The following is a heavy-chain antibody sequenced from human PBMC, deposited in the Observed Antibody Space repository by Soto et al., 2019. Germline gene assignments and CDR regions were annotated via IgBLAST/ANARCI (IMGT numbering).Heavy chain of an antibody. Sequence: GGSLRLSCAASGFTFSSYGMSWARQAPGKGLEWVSGISGSSGSTIYYADSVKGRFTISRDNAKNSLYLQMNSLRAEDTAVYYCARDIGSSPNVYFDYWGQGTLVTVSS. D-gene: IGHD6-6*01. CDR1: GFTFSSYG. CDR2: ISGSSGSTI. J-gene: IGHJ4*02. CDR3: ARDIGSSPNVYFDY. V-gene: IGHV3-48*04.